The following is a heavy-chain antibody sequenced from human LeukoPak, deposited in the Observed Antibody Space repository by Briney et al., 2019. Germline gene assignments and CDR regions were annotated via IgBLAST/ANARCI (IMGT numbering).Heavy chain of an antibody. CDR3: ARSNWNDGFDY. D-gene: IGHD1-20*01. J-gene: IGHJ4*02. Sequence: SETLSLTCTVSGGSISSGDYYWSWIRQPPGKGLEWIGYIYYSGSTYYNPSLKSRVTISVDTSKNQFSLKLSSVTAADTAVYYCARSNWNDGFDYWGQGTLVTVSS. CDR1: GGSISSGDYY. V-gene: IGHV4-30-4*01. CDR2: IYYSGST.